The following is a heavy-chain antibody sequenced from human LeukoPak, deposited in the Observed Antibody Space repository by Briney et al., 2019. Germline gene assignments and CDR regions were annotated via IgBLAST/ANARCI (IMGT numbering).Heavy chain of an antibody. J-gene: IGHJ4*02. CDR3: ATVFDH. V-gene: IGHV3-74*01. Sequence: GGSLTLSCAVSGFTLSSNWMHWVRQAPGKGLEWVSRMNEDGSGTSYADSVKGRFTISRDNAKNTVYLQMNSLRAEDSAVYYCATVFDHWGQGTLVTVSS. CDR2: MNEDGSGT. CDR1: GFTLSSNW.